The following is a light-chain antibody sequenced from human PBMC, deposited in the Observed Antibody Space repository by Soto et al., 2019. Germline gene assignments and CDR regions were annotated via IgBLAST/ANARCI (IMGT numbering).Light chain of an antibody. CDR2: ATS. CDR1: QTPRTF. V-gene: IGKV1-39*01. Sequence: DIQMTQSPSSLSASVGDRVTITCRASQTPRTFLNWYQQKPGKAPKLLIYATSTLQSGVPSRFSGRDSGADFTLTINHLQPEDFATYYCQQPPYTFGPGTKVDIK. J-gene: IGKJ3*01. CDR3: QQPPYT.